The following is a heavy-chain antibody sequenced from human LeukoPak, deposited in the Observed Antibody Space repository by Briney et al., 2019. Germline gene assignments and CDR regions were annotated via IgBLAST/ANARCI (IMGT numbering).Heavy chain of an antibody. CDR2: ISGSGGST. Sequence: HPGGSLRLSCAASGFTFSSYAMSWVRQAPGKGLEWVSAISGSGGSTYYADSVKGRFTISRDNSKNTLYLQMNSLRAEDTAVYYCAKDGPVTTWGGYNWFDPWGQGTLVTVSS. V-gene: IGHV3-23*01. D-gene: IGHD4-17*01. J-gene: IGHJ5*02. CDR1: GFTFSSYA. CDR3: AKDGPVTTWGGYNWFDP.